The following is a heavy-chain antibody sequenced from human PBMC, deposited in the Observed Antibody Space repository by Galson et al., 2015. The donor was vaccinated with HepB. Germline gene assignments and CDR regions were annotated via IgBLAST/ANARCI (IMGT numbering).Heavy chain of an antibody. CDR1: GGSISSGGYY. CDR3: ARFMSSGYSQAVYFDY. CDR2: IYYSGST. D-gene: IGHD3-22*01. V-gene: IGHV4-31*03. Sequence: TLSLTCTVSGGSISSGGYYWSWIRQHPGKGLEWIGYIYYSGSTYYNPSLKSRVTISVDTSKNQFSLKLSSVTAADTAVYYCARFMSSGYSQAVYFDYWGQGTLVTVSS. J-gene: IGHJ4*02.